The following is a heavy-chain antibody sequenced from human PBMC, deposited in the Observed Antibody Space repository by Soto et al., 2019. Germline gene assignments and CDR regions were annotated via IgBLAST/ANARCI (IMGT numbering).Heavy chain of an antibody. Sequence: GGSLRLSCAASGSTFSSYAVSWVRHAPGKELEWVSAIRGIDTSTYYADSVNVRFTISIVNSKYTLYLQMNSRRAEDTAVYYCASPLGGGYSYGLLYFDYWGQGTLVTVSS. CDR2: IRGIDTST. D-gene: IGHD5-18*01. CDR3: ASPLGGGYSYGLLYFDY. J-gene: IGHJ4*02. CDR1: GSTFSSYA. V-gene: IGHV3-23*01.